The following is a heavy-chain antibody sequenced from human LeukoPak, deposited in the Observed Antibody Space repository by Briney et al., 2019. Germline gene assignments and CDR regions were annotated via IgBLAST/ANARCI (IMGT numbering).Heavy chain of an antibody. CDR1: GSTFSSYS. V-gene: IGHV3-21*01. CDR3: ARDLGPGVTTQSIGY. Sequence: GGSLRLSCAASGSTFSSYSMNWVRQAPGKGLEWVSSISSSGSYIYYADSVKGRFTISRDNAKNSLYLQMNSLRAEDTAVYYCARDLGPGVTTQSIGYWGQGTLVTVSS. D-gene: IGHD3-16*01. J-gene: IGHJ4*02. CDR2: ISSSGSYI.